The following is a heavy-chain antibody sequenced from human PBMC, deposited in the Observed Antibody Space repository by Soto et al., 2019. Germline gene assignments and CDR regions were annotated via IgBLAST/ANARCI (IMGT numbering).Heavy chain of an antibody. J-gene: IGHJ4*02. CDR3: ARVGYDSSGYYYIQYYFDY. CDR2: IYSGGST. D-gene: IGHD3-22*01. V-gene: IGHV3-66*01. Sequence: EVQLVESGGGLVQPGGSLRLSCAASGFTVSSNYMSWVRQAPGKGLEWVSVIYSGGSTYYADSVKGRFTISRDNSKNTLXRQMNSLRAEDTAVYYCARVGYDSSGYYYIQYYFDYWGQGTLVTVSS. CDR1: GFTVSSNY.